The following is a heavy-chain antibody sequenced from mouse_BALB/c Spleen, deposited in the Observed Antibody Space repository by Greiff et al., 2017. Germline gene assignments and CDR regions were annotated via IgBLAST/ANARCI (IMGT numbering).Heavy chain of an antibody. CDR3: TRNYYGSPPWYFDV. J-gene: IGHJ1*01. Sequence: QVQLQQSGAELVRPGASVTLSCKASGYTFTDYEMHWVKQTPVHGLEWIGAIDPETGGTAYNQKFKGKATLTADKSSSTAYMELRSLTSEDSAVYYCTRNYYGSPPWYFDVWGAGTTVTVSS. CDR2: IDPETGGT. CDR1: GYTFTDYE. D-gene: IGHD1-1*01. V-gene: IGHV1-15*01.